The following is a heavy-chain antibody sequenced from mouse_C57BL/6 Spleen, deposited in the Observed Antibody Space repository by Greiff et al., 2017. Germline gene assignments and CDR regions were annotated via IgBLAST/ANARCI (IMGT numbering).Heavy chain of an antibody. CDR2: IYPGDGDT. CDR3: ARWDGNYGYFDV. D-gene: IGHD2-1*01. Sequence: VQLQQSGPELVKPGASVKISCKASGYAFSSSWMNWVKQRPGKGLEWIGRIYPGDGDTNYNGKFKGKATLTADKSSSTAYMQLSSLTSEDSAVYVCARWDGNYGYFDVWGTGTTVTVSS. CDR1: GYAFSSSW. J-gene: IGHJ1*03. V-gene: IGHV1-82*01.